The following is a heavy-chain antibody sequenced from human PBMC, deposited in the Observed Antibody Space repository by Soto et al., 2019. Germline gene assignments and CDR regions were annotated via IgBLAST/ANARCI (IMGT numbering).Heavy chain of an antibody. D-gene: IGHD4-17*01. V-gene: IGHV4-30-2*05. CDR3: ARQFSVYGDYGRYFDF. Sequence: SETLSLTCAVSGVSISSGDYSWSWIRQPPGKGLEWIGYISYSGNTYYNPSLKSRVTISVDTSKNQFSLKLSSVTAADTAVYYCARQFSVYGDYGRYFDFWGQGTLVTVSS. CDR2: ISYSGNT. J-gene: IGHJ4*02. CDR1: GVSISSGDYS.